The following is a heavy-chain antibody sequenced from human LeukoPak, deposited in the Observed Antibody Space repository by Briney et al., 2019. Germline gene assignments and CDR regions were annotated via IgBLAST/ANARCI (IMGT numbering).Heavy chain of an antibody. D-gene: IGHD2-2*02. CDR3: ARVVYCSSTSCYIKRADYYYYGMDV. CDR2: IIPILGIA. CDR1: GGTFSSYA. J-gene: IGHJ6*02. V-gene: IGHV1-69*04. Sequence: ASVKVSCKASGGTFSSYAISWVRQAPGQGLEWMGRIIPILGIANYAQKFQGRVTITADKSTSTAYMELSSLRSEDTAVYYCARVVYCSSTSCYIKRADYYYYGMDVWGQGTTVTVSS.